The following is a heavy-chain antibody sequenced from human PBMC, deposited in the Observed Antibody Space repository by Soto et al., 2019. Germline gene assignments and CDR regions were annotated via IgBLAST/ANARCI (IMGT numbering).Heavy chain of an antibody. CDR2: SRNKANSYTT. Sequence: PGGSLRLSCAASGFTFSDHYMDWVRQAPGKGLEWVGRSRNKANSYTTEYAASVKGRFTISRDDSKNSLYLQMNRLKTEDTDVYYCALGSRGYWGQGTLVTVSS. CDR3: ALGSRGY. CDR1: GFTFSDHY. V-gene: IGHV3-72*01. D-gene: IGHD1-26*01. J-gene: IGHJ4*02.